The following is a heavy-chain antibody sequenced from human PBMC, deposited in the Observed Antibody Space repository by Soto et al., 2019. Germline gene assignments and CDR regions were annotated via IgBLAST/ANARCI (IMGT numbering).Heavy chain of an antibody. D-gene: IGHD1-26*01. CDR2: ISHDGVTK. Sequence: PGGSLRLSCAASGSSFPKYPMHWVRQTPDKGLEWVAVISHDGVTKNSADSVKGRFSISRDNSRNTLYLEMNSLRTEDTTMYYCVRGAYRSSWERLDPWGQGTLVTVSS. V-gene: IGHV3-30-3*01. J-gene: IGHJ5*02. CDR1: GSSFPKYP. CDR3: VRGAYRSSWERLDP.